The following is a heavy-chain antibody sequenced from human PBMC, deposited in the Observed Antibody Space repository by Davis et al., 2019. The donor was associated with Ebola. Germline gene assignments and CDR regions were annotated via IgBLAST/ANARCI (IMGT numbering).Heavy chain of an antibody. Sequence: AASVKVSCKVSGYTLTELAMHWVRQAPGKGLEWMGHFDPEDGKTFYAQMFQGRVTMTRDTSTSTVYMELSSLRSEETAVYYCARDDLERTTAFDYWGQGTLVTVSS. CDR1: GYTLTELA. J-gene: IGHJ4*02. CDR2: FDPEDGKT. CDR3: ARDDLERTTAFDY. V-gene: IGHV1-24*01. D-gene: IGHD4-17*01.